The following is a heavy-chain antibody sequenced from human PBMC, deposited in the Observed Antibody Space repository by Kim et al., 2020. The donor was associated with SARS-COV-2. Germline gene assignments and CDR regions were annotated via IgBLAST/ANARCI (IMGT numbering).Heavy chain of an antibody. Sequence: GESLKISCKGSGYNFTNYWIGWVRQMPGKGLEWMGIIYPGDSDTRYSPSFQGQVTISADKSISTAYLQWSSLKASDTAIYYCARRREYYDILTGYLEGYYFDFWGLGTLVTVSS. D-gene: IGHD3-9*01. CDR1: GYNFTNYW. V-gene: IGHV5-51*01. CDR3: ARRREYYDILTGYLEGYYFDF. CDR2: IYPGDSDT. J-gene: IGHJ4*02.